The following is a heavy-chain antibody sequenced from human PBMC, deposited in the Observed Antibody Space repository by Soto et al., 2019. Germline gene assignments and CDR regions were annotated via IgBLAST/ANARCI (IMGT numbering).Heavy chain of an antibody. CDR3: ARVHVSGSDRGQLDY. CDR1: GYTFTGYY. CDR2: INPNSGGT. Sequence: ASVKVSCKASGYTFTGYYMHWVRQAPGQGLEWMGWINPNSGGTNYAQKFQGWVTMTRDTSISTAYMELSRLRSDDTAVYYCARVHVSGSDRGQLDYWGQGTLVTVSS. D-gene: IGHD1-26*01. V-gene: IGHV1-2*04. J-gene: IGHJ4*02.